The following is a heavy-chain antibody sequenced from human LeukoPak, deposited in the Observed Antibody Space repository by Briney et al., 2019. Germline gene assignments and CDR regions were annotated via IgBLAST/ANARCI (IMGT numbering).Heavy chain of an antibody. CDR2: IYHSGST. J-gene: IGHJ4*02. V-gene: IGHV4-30-2*01. Sequence: SETLSLTCTVSGGSISSGGYYWSWIRQPPGKGLEWIGYIYHSGSTYYNPSLKSRVTISVDRSKNQFSLKLSSVTAADTAVYYCARDSASYYFDYWGQGTLVTVSS. CDR3: ARDSASYYFDY. CDR1: GGSISSGGYY.